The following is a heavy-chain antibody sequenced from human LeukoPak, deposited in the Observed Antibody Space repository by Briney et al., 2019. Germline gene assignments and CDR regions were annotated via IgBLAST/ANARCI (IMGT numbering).Heavy chain of an antibody. J-gene: IGHJ4*02. D-gene: IGHD5-24*01. CDR3: ARLDEAFDN. V-gene: IGHV3-7*01. Sequence: GGSLRLSCTASGFSFSRYWLSWVRQAPGKGLEWVANIKVDGNEKYYVDSVKGRFTISRDNAKNSLYLQMNSLRAEDTAIYYCARLDEAFDNWGQGTLVTVSS. CDR1: GFSFSRYW. CDR2: IKVDGNEK.